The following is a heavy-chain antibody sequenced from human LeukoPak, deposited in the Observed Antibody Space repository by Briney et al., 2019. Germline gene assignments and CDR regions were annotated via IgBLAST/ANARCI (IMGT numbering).Heavy chain of an antibody. CDR3: AKALGGWSPFDY. Sequence: GRSLRPSCAASGFTFSSYGMHWVRQAPGKGLEWVAVISYDGSNNYYADSVKGRFTISRDNSKNTLYLQMNSLRAEDTAVYYCAKALGGWSPFDYWGQGTLVTVSS. D-gene: IGHD6-19*01. CDR2: ISYDGSNN. J-gene: IGHJ4*02. V-gene: IGHV3-30*18. CDR1: GFTFSSYG.